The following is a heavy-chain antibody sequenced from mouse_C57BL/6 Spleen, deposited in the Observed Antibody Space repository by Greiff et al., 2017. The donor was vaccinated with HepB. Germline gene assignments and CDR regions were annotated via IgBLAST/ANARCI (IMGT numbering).Heavy chain of an antibody. J-gene: IGHJ3*01. V-gene: IGHV1-53*01. CDR2: INPSNGGT. CDR3: ARMGKNTAQAPGFAY. D-gene: IGHD3-2*02. CDR1: GYTFTSYW. Sequence: QVQLQQPGTELVKPGASVKLSCKASGYTFTSYWMHWVKQRPGQGLEWIGNINPSNGGTNYNEKFKSKATLTVDKSSSTAYMQLSSLTSEDSAVYYCARMGKNTAQAPGFAYWGQGTLVTVSA.